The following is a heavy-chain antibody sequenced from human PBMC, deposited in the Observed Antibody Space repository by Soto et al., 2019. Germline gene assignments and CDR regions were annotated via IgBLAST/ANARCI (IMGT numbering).Heavy chain of an antibody. D-gene: IGHD3-22*01. CDR3: ATNGYNYPNWFDP. J-gene: IGHJ5*02. CDR1: GGSISSYY. CDR2: IHYSGST. Sequence: SETLSLTCTVSGGSISSYYWSWIRQPPGKGLEWIGYIHYSGSTNYNPALKSRVTISLDTSKNQFSLKLTSVTAADTAIYYCATNGYNYPNWFDPCVQGTLVTVSS. V-gene: IGHV4-59*01.